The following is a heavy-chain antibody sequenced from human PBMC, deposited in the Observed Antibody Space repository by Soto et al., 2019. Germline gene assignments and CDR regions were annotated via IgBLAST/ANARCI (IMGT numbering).Heavy chain of an antibody. CDR3: SRVDIVATYYMDV. J-gene: IGHJ6*03. D-gene: IGHD5-12*01. CDR1: GGSISSGGYY. Sequence: SETLSLTCTVSGGSISSGGYYWSWIRQHPGKGLEWIGYIYYSGSTYYNPSLKSRVTISVDTSKNQFSLKLSSVTAADTAVYYCSRVDIVATYYMDVRGKGTTVTVSS. V-gene: IGHV4-31*03. CDR2: IYYSGST.